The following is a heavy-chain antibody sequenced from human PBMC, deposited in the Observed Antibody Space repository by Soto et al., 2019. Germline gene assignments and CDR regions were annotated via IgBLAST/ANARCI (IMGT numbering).Heavy chain of an antibody. CDR1: GDSMRGYHFY. CDR3: AYGSSSAWIDY. Sequence: SETLSLTCSVSGDSMRGYHFYWGWIRQAPGKGLEWIGSAYFSGGNTYYSPSLKSRVSISVDTSKNGFSLRLTSLTAADTAVYFCAYGSSSAWIDYWGQGTLVTVSS. CDR2: AYFSGGNT. J-gene: IGHJ4*02. V-gene: IGHV4-39*01. D-gene: IGHD6-25*01.